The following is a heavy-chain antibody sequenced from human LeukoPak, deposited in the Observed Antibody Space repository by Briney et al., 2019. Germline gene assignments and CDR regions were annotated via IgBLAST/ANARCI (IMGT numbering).Heavy chain of an antibody. CDR1: GGSISSDY. Sequence: SETLSLTCTVAGGSISSDYWSWIRQPAGKGLEWIGRIYTSGSTNYNPSLKSGVTMSVDTSKNQFSLKLRSVPPADTAVYYCAKGYDAFDIWGQGTMVTVSS. D-gene: IGHD3-22*01. CDR2: IYTSGST. CDR3: AKGYDAFDI. J-gene: IGHJ3*02. V-gene: IGHV4-4*07.